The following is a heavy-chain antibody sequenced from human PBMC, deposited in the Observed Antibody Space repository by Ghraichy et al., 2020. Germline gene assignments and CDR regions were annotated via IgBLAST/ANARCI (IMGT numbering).Heavy chain of an antibody. V-gene: IGHV3-30-3*01. J-gene: IGHJ1*01. CDR1: GFTFSNYA. CDR2: ISYDGTSA. CDR3: ATQGSRHDEYFQQ. Sequence: GGSLRLSCAASGFTFSNYALHWVRQAPGKGLEWVAVISYDGTSAYHADSVKGRITISRDNFKNTLYLQMNSLRVEDTAVYYCATQGSRHDEYFQQWGQGTRVIVSS.